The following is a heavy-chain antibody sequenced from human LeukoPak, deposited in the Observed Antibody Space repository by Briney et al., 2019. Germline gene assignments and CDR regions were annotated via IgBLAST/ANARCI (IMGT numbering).Heavy chain of an antibody. Sequence: ASVKVSCKASGYTFTSYYMQWVRQAPGQGLEWMGIINPSGGTTSYAHKFQGRVTMTRDMSTSTVYMELSSLRSEDTAVYFCARVVVPAAHGDYWGQGTLVTVSS. CDR2: INPSGGTT. CDR3: ARVVVPAAHGDY. J-gene: IGHJ4*02. V-gene: IGHV1-46*01. D-gene: IGHD2-2*01. CDR1: GYTFTSYY.